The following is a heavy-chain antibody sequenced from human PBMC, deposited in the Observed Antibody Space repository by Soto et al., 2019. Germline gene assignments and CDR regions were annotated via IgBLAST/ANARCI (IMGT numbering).Heavy chain of an antibody. J-gene: IGHJ3*02. D-gene: IGHD7-27*01. V-gene: IGHV4-39*01. Sequence: PSETLSLTCTVSGGSIRNSNYFWGWIRQPPGKGLGWIGSIYYSGSTYYNPSLKSRVTISADTSKNQFSLKLNSVTAADTAVYYCARPPTANLDAFEIWGQGTMVTVSS. CDR1: GGSIRNSNYF. CDR2: IYYSGST. CDR3: ARPPTANLDAFEI.